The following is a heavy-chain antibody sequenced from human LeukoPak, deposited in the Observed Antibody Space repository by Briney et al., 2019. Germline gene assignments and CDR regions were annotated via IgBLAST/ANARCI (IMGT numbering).Heavy chain of an antibody. V-gene: IGHV3-33*01. CDR1: GFTFSSYG. Sequence: GGYLRLSCAASGFTFSSYGMPWVRQAPGKGLEWVAVIWYDGSNKYYADSVKGRFTISRDNSKNTLYLQMNSLRAEDTAVYYCARGGESYSFDYWGQGTLVTVSS. CDR2: IWYDGSNK. CDR3: ARGGESYSFDY. J-gene: IGHJ4*02. D-gene: IGHD3-10*01.